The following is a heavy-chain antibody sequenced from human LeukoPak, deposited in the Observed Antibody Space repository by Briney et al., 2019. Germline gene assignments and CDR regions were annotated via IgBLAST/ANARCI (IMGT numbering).Heavy chain of an antibody. Sequence: ASVKVSCKASGYTFTSYGIGWVRQAPGQGLEWMGWISAYNGNTNYAQKLQGRVTMTTDTSTSTAYMELRSLRSDDTAVYYCARSPLGYCSGGSCYFDTYYFDYWGQGTLVTVSS. V-gene: IGHV1-18*01. CDR2: ISAYNGNT. CDR1: GYTFTSYG. J-gene: IGHJ4*02. D-gene: IGHD2-15*01. CDR3: ARSPLGYCSGGSCYFDTYYFDY.